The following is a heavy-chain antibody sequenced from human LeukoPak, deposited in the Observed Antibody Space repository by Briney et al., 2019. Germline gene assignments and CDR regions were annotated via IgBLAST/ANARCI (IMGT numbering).Heavy chain of an antibody. D-gene: IGHD4-11*01. J-gene: IGHJ3*01. V-gene: IGHV3-7*01. CDR3: ARDPCYSEFDV. CDR2: TKEDGREK. Sequence: PGGSLRLSCAAYGFTLSGYWMSWVSQAPGKGTEFVANTKEDGREKSYVDSVKGRFTISRDNAKNSVSLQMNSLRAEDTAVYYCARDPCYSEFDVWGQGAMVIVSS. CDR1: GFTLSGYW.